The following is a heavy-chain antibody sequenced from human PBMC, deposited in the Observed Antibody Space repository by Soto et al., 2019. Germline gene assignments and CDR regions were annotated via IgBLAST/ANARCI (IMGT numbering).Heavy chain of an antibody. CDR3: ARAPNTLGYCSSTSCDYGMDV. CDR1: GFTFSDYY. V-gene: IGHV3-11*01. D-gene: IGHD2-2*01. J-gene: IGHJ6*02. Sequence: QVQLVASGGGLVKPGGSLRLSCAASGFTFSDYYMSWIRQAPGKGLEWVSYISSSGSTIYYADSVKGRFTISRDNAKNSLYLQMNSLRAEVTAVYHCARAPNTLGYCSSTSCDYGMDVWGQGTTVTVSS. CDR2: ISSSGSTI.